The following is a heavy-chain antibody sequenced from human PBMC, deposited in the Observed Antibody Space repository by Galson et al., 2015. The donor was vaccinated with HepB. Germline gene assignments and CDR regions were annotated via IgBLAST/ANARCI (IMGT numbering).Heavy chain of an antibody. J-gene: IGHJ6*02. V-gene: IGHV1-2*04. CDR3: ARERDRIPTVTTHYGMDV. Sequence: SVKVSCKASGYTFTGYYMHWVRQAPGQGLEWMGWINPNSGGTNYAQKFQGWVTMTRDTSISTAYMELSRLRSDDTAVYYCARERDRIPTVTTHYGMDVWGQGTTVTVSS. CDR1: GYTFTGYY. CDR2: INPNSGGT. D-gene: IGHD4-17*01.